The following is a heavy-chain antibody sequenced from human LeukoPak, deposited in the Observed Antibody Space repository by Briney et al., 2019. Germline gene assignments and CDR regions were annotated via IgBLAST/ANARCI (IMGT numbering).Heavy chain of an antibody. CDR2: IYYSGST. CDR1: GGSISSHY. Sequence: SETLSLTCTVSGGSISSHYWSWLRQPPGKGLEWIGYIYYSGSTNYNPSLKSRVTISVDTSKNQFSLKLSSVTAADTAVYYCAREVGATSGYFDYWGQGTLVTVSS. D-gene: IGHD1-26*01. J-gene: IGHJ4*02. CDR3: AREVGATSGYFDY. V-gene: IGHV4-59*11.